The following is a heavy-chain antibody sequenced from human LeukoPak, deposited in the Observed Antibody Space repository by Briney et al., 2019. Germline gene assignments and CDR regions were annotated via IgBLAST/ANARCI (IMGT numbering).Heavy chain of an antibody. Sequence: HSGGSLRLSCAASGFTFSSYWMHWVRQAPGKGLVWVSRINSDGSSTSYADSVKGRFTISRDNAKNTLYLQMNSLRAEDTAVYYCASLWTQRFRVVASGGFDYWVQGTLVTVSS. CDR1: GFTFSSYW. CDR3: ASLWTQRFRVVASGGFDY. J-gene: IGHJ4*02. V-gene: IGHV3-74*01. CDR2: INSDGSST. D-gene: IGHD5-12*01.